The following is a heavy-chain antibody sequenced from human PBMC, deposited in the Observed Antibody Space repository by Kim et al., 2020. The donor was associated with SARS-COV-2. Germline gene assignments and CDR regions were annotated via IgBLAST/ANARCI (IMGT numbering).Heavy chain of an antibody. CDR3: AREGSGSYPPHYYYFDY. V-gene: IGHV3-66*01. CDR2: IYSGGST. Sequence: GGSLRLSCAASGFTVSSNYMSWVRQAPGKGLEWVSVIYSGGSTYYADSVKGRFTISRDNSKNTLYLQMNSLRAEDTAVYYCAREGSGSYPPHYYYFDYWGQGTLVTVSS. CDR1: GFTVSSNY. J-gene: IGHJ4*02. D-gene: IGHD3-10*01.